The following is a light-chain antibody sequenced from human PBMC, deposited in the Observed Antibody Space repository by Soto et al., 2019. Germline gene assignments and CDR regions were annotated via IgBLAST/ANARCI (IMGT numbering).Light chain of an antibody. V-gene: IGKV3-11*01. CDR1: QSVSSY. Sequence: EIVLTQSPATLSLSPWERATLSCRASQSVSSYLAWYQQKPGQAPRLLIYDASNRATGIPARFSGSGSGTDFTLTISSLEPEDFAVYYCQQRSNWPRTFGQGTKVEI. CDR2: DAS. CDR3: QQRSNWPRT. J-gene: IGKJ1*01.